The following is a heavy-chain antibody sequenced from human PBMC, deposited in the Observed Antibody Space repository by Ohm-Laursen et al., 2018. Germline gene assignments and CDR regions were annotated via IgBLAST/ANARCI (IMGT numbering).Heavy chain of an antibody. Sequence: SLRLSCTASGFTFSDHSMNWVRQAPGKGLEWVSSISSSSDYIYYADSVKGRFTISRDNAKNSLYLQMNSLRAEDTGVYYCARGTDNTGWYGYWGQGILVTVSS. V-gene: IGHV3-21*01. CDR1: GFTFSDHS. J-gene: IGHJ4*02. D-gene: IGHD6-19*01. CDR2: ISSSSDYI. CDR3: ARGTDNTGWYGY.